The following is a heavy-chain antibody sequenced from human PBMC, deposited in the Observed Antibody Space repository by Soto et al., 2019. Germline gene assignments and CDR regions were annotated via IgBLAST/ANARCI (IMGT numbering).Heavy chain of an antibody. V-gene: IGHV3-30-3*01. J-gene: IGHJ6*02. D-gene: IGHD3-22*01. CDR1: GVTVSSNY. Sequence: GGSLRLSCAASGVTVSSNYMSWVRQAPGKGLECVAIVSFDGSNKYYADSVKGRFTISRDNAKNTLYLQMNSLRAEDTAVYYCARDRAPYDSSGYFFGLGYHYYGIDVRAQRTTVPVS. CDR3: ARDRAPYDSSGYFFGLGYHYYGIDV. CDR2: VSFDGSNK.